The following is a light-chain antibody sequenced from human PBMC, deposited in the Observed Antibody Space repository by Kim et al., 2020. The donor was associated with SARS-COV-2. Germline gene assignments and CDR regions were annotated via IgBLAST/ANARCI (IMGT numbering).Light chain of an antibody. V-gene: IGLV3-21*04. J-gene: IGLJ1*01. CDR3: QVWDTSDHYV. Sequence: VAPGETARITCGGNSIGGKSVHWYQQKAGQAPVLVIYYDTTRPSGIPERFSGSNSGNTATLTISGVEAGDEADYYCQVWDTSDHYVFGPGTKVTVL. CDR1: SIGGKS. CDR2: YDT.